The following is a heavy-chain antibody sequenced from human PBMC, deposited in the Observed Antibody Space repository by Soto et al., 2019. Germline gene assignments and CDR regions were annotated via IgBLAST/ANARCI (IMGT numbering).Heavy chain of an antibody. CDR1: GGSFSGYY. CDR3: ARTAWYSSGRYYFDY. V-gene: IGHV4-34*01. J-gene: IGHJ4*02. CDR2: INHSGST. Sequence: SETLSLTCAVYGGSFSGYYWSWIRQPPGKGLEWIGEINHSGSTNYNPSLKSRVTISVDTSKNQFSLKLSSVTAADTAVYYCARTAWYSSGRYYFDYWGQGILVTVS. D-gene: IGHD6-19*01.